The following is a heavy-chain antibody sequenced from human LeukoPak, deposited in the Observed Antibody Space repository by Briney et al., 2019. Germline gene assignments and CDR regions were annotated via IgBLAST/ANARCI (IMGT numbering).Heavy chain of an antibody. CDR3: ARGFLDSSSEWIGAFDI. J-gene: IGHJ3*02. D-gene: IGHD6-6*01. CDR1: GYTFTSYA. V-gene: IGHV1-46*01. CDR2: INPSGGST. Sequence: GASVKVSCKASGYTFTSYAFSWVRQAPGQGLEWMGIINPSGGSTSYAQKFQGRVTMTRDTSTSTVYMELSSLRSEDTAVYHCARGFLDSSSEWIGAFDIWGQGTMVTVSS.